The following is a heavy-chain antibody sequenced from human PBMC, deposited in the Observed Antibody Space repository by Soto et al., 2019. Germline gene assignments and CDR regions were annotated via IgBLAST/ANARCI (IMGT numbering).Heavy chain of an antibody. CDR2: IIGSSSTI. V-gene: IGHV3-11*01. CDR3: ARVRLDLGDPTQERFYYYMDV. CDR1: GFTFRDFY. D-gene: IGHD4-17*01. J-gene: IGHJ6*03. Sequence: QVQLVESGGGLVKPGGSLRLSCAASGFTFRDFYMSWIRQAPGKGLEWISQIIGSSSTIYYADSVKGRFTISRDNAKNSLYLQVNSLRAGDTAVYYCARVRLDLGDPTQERFYYYMDVWGKGTTVTVS.